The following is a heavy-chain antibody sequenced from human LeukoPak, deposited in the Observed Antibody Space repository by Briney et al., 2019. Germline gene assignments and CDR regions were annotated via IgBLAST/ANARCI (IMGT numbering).Heavy chain of an antibody. V-gene: IGHV3-15*01. CDR1: GFTFSNVW. CDR3: TTDREGYIYDLDY. Sequence: GGSLRLSCAASGFTFSNVWLSWVRQTPRKGLEWVGRVKTKTDGEATDYTAPVKGRFTISRDDSKNTLYLQMNSLKTEDTAVYYCTTDREGYIYDLDYWGQGTLVTVSS. CDR2: VKTKTDGEAT. J-gene: IGHJ4*02. D-gene: IGHD5-18*01.